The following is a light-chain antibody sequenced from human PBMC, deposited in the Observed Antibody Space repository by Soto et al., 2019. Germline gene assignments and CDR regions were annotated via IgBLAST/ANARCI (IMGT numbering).Light chain of an antibody. CDR2: GNS. J-gene: IGLJ2*01. Sequence: QSVLTQPPSVSGAPGQRVTISCTGSSSNIWAGYDVHWYQQLPGTAPKLLIYGNSNRPSGVPDRFSGSKSGTSASLAITGLQAEDEADYYCQSYDSSLSARDVVFGGGTKLTVL. V-gene: IGLV1-40*01. CDR3: QSYDSSLSARDVV. CDR1: SSNIWAGYD.